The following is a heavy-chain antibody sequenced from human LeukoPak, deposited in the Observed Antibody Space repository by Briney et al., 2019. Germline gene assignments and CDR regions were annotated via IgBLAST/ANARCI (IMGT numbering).Heavy chain of an antibody. CDR2: IKEDGSEK. D-gene: IGHD4-23*01. V-gene: IGHV3-7*01. J-gene: IGHJ4*02. CDR3: VTGGQIFDH. Sequence: WVANIKEDGSEKYHVDSVKGRFTISRDNAKNSLYLQMSSLRVEDTAVYHCVTGGQIFDHWGQGILVTVSS.